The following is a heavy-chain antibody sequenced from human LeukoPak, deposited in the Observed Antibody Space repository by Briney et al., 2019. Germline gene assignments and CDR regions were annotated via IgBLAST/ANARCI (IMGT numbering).Heavy chain of an antibody. D-gene: IGHD2-15*01. CDR2: ISSSSSYI. CDR1: GFTFSSYS. V-gene: IGHV3-21*01. Sequence: PGGSLRLSCAASGFTFSSYSMNWVRQAPGKGLEWVSSISSSSSYIYYADSVKGRSTISRDNAKNSLYLQMNSLRAEDTAVYYCARLRLGYCSGGSCYSFDYWGQGTLVTVSS. CDR3: ARLRLGYCSGGSCYSFDY. J-gene: IGHJ4*02.